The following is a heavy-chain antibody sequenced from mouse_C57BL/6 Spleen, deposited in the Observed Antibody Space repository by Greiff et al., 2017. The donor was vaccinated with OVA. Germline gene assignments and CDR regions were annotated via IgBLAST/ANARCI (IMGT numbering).Heavy chain of an antibody. CDR1: GFSLSTFCMG. Sequence: QVTLKVCGPGILQPSQTLSLSCSFSGFSLSTFCMGVGWIRHPSGMGLEWLVHIWWDDDKYYNPALKSQLTITKDTSNNQVFLKIANVDTADTATYYCARIGTNWYFDVWGTGTTVTVSS. J-gene: IGHJ1*03. CDR2: IWWDDDK. CDR3: ARIGTNWYFDV. V-gene: IGHV8-8*01. D-gene: IGHD2-13*01.